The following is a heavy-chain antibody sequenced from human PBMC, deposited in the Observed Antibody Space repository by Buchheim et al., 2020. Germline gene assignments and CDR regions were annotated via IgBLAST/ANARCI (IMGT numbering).Heavy chain of an antibody. CDR2: IRSKANSYAT. CDR3: TRHEDGWYSYYYYYYGMDV. CDR1: GLTFSGSA. V-gene: IGHV3-73*01. Sequence: EVQLVESGGGLVQPGGSLKLSCAASGLTFSGSAMHWVRQASGKGLEWVGRIRSKANSYATAYAASVKGRFTISRDDSKNTAYLQMNSLKTEDTAVYYCTRHEDGWYSYYYYYYGMDVWGQGTT. J-gene: IGHJ6*02. D-gene: IGHD6-19*01.